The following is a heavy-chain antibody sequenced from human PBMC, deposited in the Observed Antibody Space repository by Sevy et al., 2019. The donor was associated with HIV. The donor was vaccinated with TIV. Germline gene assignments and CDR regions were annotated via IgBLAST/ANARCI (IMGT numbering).Heavy chain of an antibody. CDR2: ISSNGGST. CDR3: VHLGSHCSSTSCAFDY. D-gene: IGHD2-2*01. V-gene: IGHV3-64D*06. CDR1: GFTFSSYA. J-gene: IGHJ4*02. Sequence: GSLRLSCSASGFTFSSYAMHWVRQAPGKGLEYVSAISSNGGSTYYADSVKGRFTISRDNSKNTLYLQMSSLRAEDTAAYYYVHLGSHCSSTSCAFDYWGQGTLVTVSS.